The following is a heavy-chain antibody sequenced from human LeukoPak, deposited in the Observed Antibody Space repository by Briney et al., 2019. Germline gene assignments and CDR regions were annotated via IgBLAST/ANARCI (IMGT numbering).Heavy chain of an antibody. CDR3: ASASDTAMVPRPYYSYMDV. CDR2: IYYSGST. J-gene: IGHJ6*03. Sequence: SETLSLTCAVSGGSISSGGYSWSWIRQPPGKGLEGIGYIYYSGSTYYNPSLKSRVTISVDTSKNQFYLKLSSVTAADTVVYYCASASDTAMVPRPYYSYMDVWGKGTTVTVSS. CDR1: GGSISSGGYS. V-gene: IGHV4-30-4*07. D-gene: IGHD5-18*01.